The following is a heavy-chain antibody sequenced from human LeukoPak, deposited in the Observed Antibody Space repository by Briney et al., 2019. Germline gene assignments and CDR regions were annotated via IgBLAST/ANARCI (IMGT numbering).Heavy chain of an antibody. CDR1: GGSISSNY. CDR3: ARGSYCGGDCYSFDS. V-gene: IGHV4-59*01. CDR2: MYYSGST. D-gene: IGHD2-21*02. J-gene: IGHJ4*02. Sequence: PSETLSLTCTVSGGSISSNYWNWIRQPPGQGLEWLGYMYYSGSTAYNPSLKSRVIISVDTSKNQFSLKLSSVTAADTAVYYCARGSYCGGDCYSFDSWGQGTLVTVSS.